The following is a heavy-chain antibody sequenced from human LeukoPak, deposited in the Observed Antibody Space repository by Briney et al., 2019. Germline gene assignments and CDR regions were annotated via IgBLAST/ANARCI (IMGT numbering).Heavy chain of an antibody. CDR3: ARDPYSSTWSYGMDV. D-gene: IGHD6-6*01. CDR1: GFTFSIAW. V-gene: IGHV3-15*01. CDR2: IKSKTDGGTT. Sequence: PGGSLRLSCAASGFTFSIAWMNWVRQAPGKGLEWVGRIKSKTDGGTTDYAAPLKGRFTISRDDSKNTLYLQMNTLRAEDTAVYYCARDPYSSTWSYGMDVWGQGTTVTVSS. J-gene: IGHJ6*02.